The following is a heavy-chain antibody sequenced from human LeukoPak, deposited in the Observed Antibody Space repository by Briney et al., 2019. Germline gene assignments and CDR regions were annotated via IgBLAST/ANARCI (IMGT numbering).Heavy chain of an antibody. V-gene: IGHV1-24*01. CDR2: FDPEDGET. Sequence: GASVKVSCKVSGYTLTELSMHWVRQAPGKGLEWMGGFDPEDGETIYAQKFQGRVTMTEDTSTDTAYMELSSLRSEDTAVYYRATPRKGDWLYYFDYWGQGTLVTVSS. CDR3: ATPRKGDWLYYFDY. J-gene: IGHJ4*02. D-gene: IGHD3-9*01. CDR1: GYTLTELS.